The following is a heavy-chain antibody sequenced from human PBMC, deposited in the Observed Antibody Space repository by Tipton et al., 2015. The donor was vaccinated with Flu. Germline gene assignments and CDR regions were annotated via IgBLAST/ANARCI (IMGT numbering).Heavy chain of an antibody. D-gene: IGHD1-1*01. Sequence: SLRLSCAASGFTFSSYEMNWVRQAPGKGLEWVSYISSSGSTIYYADSVKGRFTISRDNAKNSLYLQMNGLRAEDTAVYYCARGRTGYLDYWGQGTLVTVSS. CDR2: ISSSGSTI. CDR3: ARGRTGYLDY. J-gene: IGHJ4*02. CDR1: GFTFSSYE. V-gene: IGHV3-48*03.